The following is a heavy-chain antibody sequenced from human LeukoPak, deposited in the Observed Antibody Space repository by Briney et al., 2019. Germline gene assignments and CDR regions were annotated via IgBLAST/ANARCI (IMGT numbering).Heavy chain of an antibody. V-gene: IGHV1-46*01. CDR1: GYTFTGYY. CDR3: ARDWVMVYAPDAFDI. J-gene: IGHJ3*02. D-gene: IGHD2-8*01. Sequence: ASVKVSCKASGYTFTGYYMHWVRQAPGQGLEWMGIINPSGGSTSYAQKFQGRVTMTRDMSTSTVYMELSSLRSEDTAVYYCARDWVMVYAPDAFDIWGQGTMVTVSS. CDR2: INPSGGST.